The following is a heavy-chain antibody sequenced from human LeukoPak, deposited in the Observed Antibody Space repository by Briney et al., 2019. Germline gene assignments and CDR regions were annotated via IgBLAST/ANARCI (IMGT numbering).Heavy chain of an antibody. CDR3: ARAHIQQLVGWFDP. CDR1: GGSISSGDYY. Sequence: SETLSLTCTVSGGSISSGDYYWSWIRQPPGKCLEWIGYIYYSGSTYYNPSLKSRVTISVDTSKNQFSLKLSSVTAADTAVYYCARAHIQQLVGWFDPWGQGTLVTVSS. V-gene: IGHV4-30-4*08. D-gene: IGHD6-13*01. J-gene: IGHJ5*02. CDR2: IYYSGST.